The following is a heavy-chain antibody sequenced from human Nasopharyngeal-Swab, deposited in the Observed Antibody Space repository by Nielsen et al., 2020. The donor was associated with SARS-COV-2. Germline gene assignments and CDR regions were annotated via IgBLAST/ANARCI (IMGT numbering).Heavy chain of an antibody. CDR1: GYSFISYW. J-gene: IGHJ6*03. D-gene: IGHD3-9*01. CDR2: IYPGDSDT. CDR3: ARTGGTHYDILTGYDYYYYYMDV. V-gene: IGHV5-51*01. Sequence: GESLKISCKGSGYSFISYWIGWVRQMPGKGLEWMGIIYPGDSDTRYSPSFQGQVTISADKSISTAYLQWSSLKASDTAMYYCARTGGTHYDILTGYDYYYYYMDVWGKGTTVTVSS.